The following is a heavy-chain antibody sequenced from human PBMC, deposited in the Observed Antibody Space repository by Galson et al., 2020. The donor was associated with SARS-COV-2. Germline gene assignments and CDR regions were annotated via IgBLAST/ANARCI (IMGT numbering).Heavy chain of an antibody. CDR1: GFTFSSYA. CDR2: ISYDGSNK. Sequence: GGSLRLSCAASGFTFSSYAMHWVRQAPGKGLEWVAVISYDGSNKYYADSVKGRFTISRDNSKNTLYLQMNSLRAEDTAVYYCARAGGGSYFGYFDYWGQVTLVTVSS. J-gene: IGHJ4*02. CDR3: ARAGGGSYFGYFDY. V-gene: IGHV3-30*04. D-gene: IGHD1-26*01.